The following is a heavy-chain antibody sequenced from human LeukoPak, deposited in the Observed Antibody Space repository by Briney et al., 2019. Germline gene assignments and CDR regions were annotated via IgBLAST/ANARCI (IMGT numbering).Heavy chain of an antibody. V-gene: IGHV3-21*01. CDR3: ARDAGITGTTDLDY. Sequence: GGSLRLSCAASGFTFNTYSMDWVRQAPGKGLEWVSSISSTSSYIYYADSVKGRFTISRDNAKSSLYLQMNGLRAEDTAVYYCARDAGITGTTDLDYWGQGTLVTVSS. D-gene: IGHD1-7*01. CDR1: GFTFNTYS. CDR2: ISSTSSYI. J-gene: IGHJ4*02.